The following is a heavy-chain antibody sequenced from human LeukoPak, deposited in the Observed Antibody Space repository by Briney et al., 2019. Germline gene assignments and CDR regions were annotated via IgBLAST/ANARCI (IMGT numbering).Heavy chain of an antibody. D-gene: IGHD2-15*01. CDR2: IYPADSDI. V-gene: IGHV5-51*01. J-gene: IGHJ5*02. CDR1: GYSINNYW. CDR3: ARQEYCSGGSCYTWFDP. Sequence: ESLQISCKGSGYSINNYWIGWVRQMPGKGLEWMGIIYPADSDIRYSPSFQGQVTISADKSISTAYLQWSSLKASDTAMYYCARQEYCSGGSCYTWFDPWGQGTLVTVSS.